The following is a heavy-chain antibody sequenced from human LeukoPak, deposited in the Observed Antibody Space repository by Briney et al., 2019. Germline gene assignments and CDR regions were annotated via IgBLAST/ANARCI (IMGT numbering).Heavy chain of an antibody. V-gene: IGHV3-30*02. CDR1: GFTFSSYG. CDR2: TRFDERNK. Sequence: GGSLRLSCAASGFTFSSYGMHWVRQAPGKGLEWVALTRFDERNKYYADSVKGRFTISRDNAKNTVSLQMNSLRAEDTGVYYCARASAEFGGYYPEYFRHWGQAPWSPSPQ. D-gene: IGHD3-22*01. CDR3: ARASAEFGGYYPEYFRH. J-gene: IGHJ1*01.